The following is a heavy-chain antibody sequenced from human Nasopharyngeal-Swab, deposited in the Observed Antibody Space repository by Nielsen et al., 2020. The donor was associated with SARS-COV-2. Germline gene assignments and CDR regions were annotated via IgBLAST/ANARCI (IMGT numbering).Heavy chain of an antibody. D-gene: IGHD3-9*01. CDR2: INSDGSST. CDR3: AKGDDILTGYYTEYD. CDR1: GFTFSSYW. V-gene: IGHV3-74*01. J-gene: IGHJ4*02. Sequence: GGSLRLSCAASGFTFSSYWMHWVRQAPGKGLVWVSRINSDGSSTSSADSVKGRFTISRDNSKNTLYLQMNSLRAEDTAVYYCAKGDDILTGYYTEYDWGQGTLVTVSS.